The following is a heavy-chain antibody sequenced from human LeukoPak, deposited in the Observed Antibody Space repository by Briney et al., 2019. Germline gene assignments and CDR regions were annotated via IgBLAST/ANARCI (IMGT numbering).Heavy chain of an antibody. CDR1: GGSISSGGHY. Sequence: SETLSLTCTVSGGSISSGGHYWSWIRQHPGKGLERIGYIYYSGSTYYNPSLKSRVTISVDTSKIQFSLKLMSVTATDAAVYYCARGYCSSGSCYSNWFDPWGQGTLVTVSS. V-gene: IGHV4-31*03. J-gene: IGHJ5*02. D-gene: IGHD2-15*01. CDR2: IYYSGST. CDR3: ARGYCSSGSCYSNWFDP.